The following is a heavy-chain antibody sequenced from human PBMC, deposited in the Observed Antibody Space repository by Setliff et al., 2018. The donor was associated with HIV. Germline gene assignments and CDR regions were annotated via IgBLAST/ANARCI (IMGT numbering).Heavy chain of an antibody. D-gene: IGHD6-19*01. Sequence: WASVKVSCKASGGSFRNYAINWVRQAPGQGLEWMGGIIPLLGTPNYAHKFQGRVTITADKYSSTVYMELSSLRSEDTAVFYCARDRSGIAVAAPDAFDVWGQGTMVTVSS. V-gene: IGHV1-69*06. J-gene: IGHJ3*01. CDR1: GGSFRNYA. CDR3: ARDRSGIAVAAPDAFDV. CDR2: IIPLLGTP.